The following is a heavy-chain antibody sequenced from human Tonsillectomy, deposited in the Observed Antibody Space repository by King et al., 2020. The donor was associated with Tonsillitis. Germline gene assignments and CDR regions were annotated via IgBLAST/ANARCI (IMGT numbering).Heavy chain of an antibody. Sequence: QLVQSGGGVVQPGRSLRLSCAASGFTFSSYGMHWVRQAPGKGLEWVAVISYDGSNKYYADSVKGRFTISRDNSKNTLYLQMNSLRAEDTAVYYCAKTNRTDLPVFDYWGQGTLVTVSS. J-gene: IGHJ4*02. CDR2: ISYDGSNK. CDR1: GFTFSSYG. D-gene: IGHD1-14*01. CDR3: AKTNRTDLPVFDY. V-gene: IGHV3-30*18.